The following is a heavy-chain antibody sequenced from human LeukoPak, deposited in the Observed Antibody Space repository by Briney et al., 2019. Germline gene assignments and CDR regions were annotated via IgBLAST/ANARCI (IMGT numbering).Heavy chain of an antibody. Sequence: PGGSLRLSCAASGFTVSSNYMTWVRQAPGKGLEWVSVIYKNAITYYADTVKGRFTISRDNSKNMLYLQMNSLGAEDMAVYYCARSLRVRGVPDYMDVWGKGTTVTISS. D-gene: IGHD3-10*01. CDR3: ARSLRVRGVPDYMDV. J-gene: IGHJ6*03. CDR2: IYKNAIT. CDR1: GFTVSSNY. V-gene: IGHV3-53*01.